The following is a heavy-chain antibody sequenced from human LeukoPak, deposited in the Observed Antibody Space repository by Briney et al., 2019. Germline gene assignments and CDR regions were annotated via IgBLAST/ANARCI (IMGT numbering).Heavy chain of an antibody. CDR1: GFTFSSYS. J-gene: IGHJ4*02. CDR2: ISSSSSYI. V-gene: IGHV3-21*01. D-gene: IGHD3-22*01. CDR3: ARGSSGYKNFDY. Sequence: GGSLRLSCAASGFTFSSYSMNWVRQAPGKGLEWVSSISSSSSYIYYADSVKGRFTISRDNAKNSLYLQMNSLRAEDTAVYYCARGSSGYKNFDYWGQGTLVTVSS.